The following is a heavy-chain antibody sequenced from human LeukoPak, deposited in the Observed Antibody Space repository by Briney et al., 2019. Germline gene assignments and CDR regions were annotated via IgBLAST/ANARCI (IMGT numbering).Heavy chain of an antibody. CDR2: IYSGGST. CDR3: ARAYCGGDCYPGDYYFDY. D-gene: IGHD2-21*02. Sequence: GGSLRLSCAASGFTVSSNYMSWVRQAPGKGLEWVSVIYSGGSTYYADFVKGRFTISRDNSKKTLYLQMNSLRAEDTAVYYCARAYCGGDCYPGDYYFDYWGQGTLVTVSS. J-gene: IGHJ4*02. CDR1: GFTVSSNY. V-gene: IGHV3-66*01.